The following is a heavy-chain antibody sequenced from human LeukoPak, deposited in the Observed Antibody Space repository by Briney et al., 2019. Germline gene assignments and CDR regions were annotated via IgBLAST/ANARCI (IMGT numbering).Heavy chain of an antibody. CDR1: GYSFTSYW. J-gene: IGHJ4*02. D-gene: IGHD6-13*01. Sequence: PGESLRISCTGSGYSFTSYWIGWVRHMPGKGLEWMGIIYPDDSDTTYSPSFQGQVTISADKSISTAYLQWSSLKASDTAMYYCARRQSGIAASANFPFDYWGQGTLVTVSS. CDR2: IYPDDSDT. CDR3: ARRQSGIAASANFPFDY. V-gene: IGHV5-51*01.